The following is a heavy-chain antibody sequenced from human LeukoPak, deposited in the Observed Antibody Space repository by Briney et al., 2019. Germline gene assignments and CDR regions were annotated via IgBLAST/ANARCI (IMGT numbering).Heavy chain of an antibody. Sequence: SETLSLTCGVSGGAITSSNWWNWVRQAPGKGLEWIGQIHHSGSTNYNPSLRSRVIVSVDKSNNQFSLKLRSVTAADTAVYYCARDGGGNDYWGQGTLVTVSS. CDR1: GGAITSSNW. V-gene: IGHV4-4*02. CDR3: ARDGGGNDY. CDR2: IHHSGST. J-gene: IGHJ4*02. D-gene: IGHD4-23*01.